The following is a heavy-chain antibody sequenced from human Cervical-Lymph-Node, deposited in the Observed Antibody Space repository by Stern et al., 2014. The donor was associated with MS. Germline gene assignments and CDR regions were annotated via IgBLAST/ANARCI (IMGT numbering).Heavy chain of an antibody. J-gene: IGHJ4*02. D-gene: IGHD6-13*01. CDR2: ITPLFGTA. V-gene: IGHV1-69*01. Sequence: DQLGESEAEEKQPGSSVKVSCKASGDTFSNLDISWVRQAPGHGPEWLGGITPLFGTATYAQMFQGRVTFTADESTSTIYMELSSLTSDDTAVYYCARHQGGIAAYWGQGTPVTVSS. CDR3: ARHQGGIAAY. CDR1: GDTFSNLD.